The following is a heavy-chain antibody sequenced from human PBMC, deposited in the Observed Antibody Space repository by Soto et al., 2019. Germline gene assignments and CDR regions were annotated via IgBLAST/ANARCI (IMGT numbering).Heavy chain of an antibody. CDR1: GGIFSSNT. Sequence: QVYLVQSGAEVKKPGSSVKISCKASGGIFSSNTINWVRQAAGQGLEWMGGIIPLFGTANYAEKFQGRVTITADKSTKTEYMALPSLRSEDTAVYYCASKAACGGDCYAFDSWGPGTLVTVSS. D-gene: IGHD2-21*02. J-gene: IGHJ4*02. V-gene: IGHV1-69*06. CDR2: IIPLFGTA. CDR3: ASKAACGGDCYAFDS.